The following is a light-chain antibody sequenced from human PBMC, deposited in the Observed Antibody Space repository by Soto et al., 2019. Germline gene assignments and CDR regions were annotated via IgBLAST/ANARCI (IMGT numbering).Light chain of an antibody. CDR2: GAS. V-gene: IGKV3D-7*01. Sequence: PGERVTLSCRASQSVSSSYLTWYQQKPGQAPRLLIYGASTRATSIPARFSGSGSGTDFTLTISSLQPEDFAVYYCQQDYDLGGRTKVEIK. CDR3: QQDYD. CDR1: QSVSSSY. J-gene: IGKJ4*01.